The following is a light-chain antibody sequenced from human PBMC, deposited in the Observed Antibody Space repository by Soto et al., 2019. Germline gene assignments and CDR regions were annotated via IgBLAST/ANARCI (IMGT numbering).Light chain of an antibody. Sequence: DIQMTQSPSTLSASVGDRVAITCRASQSINNWLAWYQLKPGKAPKLLIYDASTLESGVPSRFSGSGSGTEFTLTISSLQPDDFATYYCQQYASYSPTLAQGTKVDIK. CDR3: QQYASYSPT. V-gene: IGKV1-5*01. CDR1: QSINNW. CDR2: DAS. J-gene: IGKJ1*01.